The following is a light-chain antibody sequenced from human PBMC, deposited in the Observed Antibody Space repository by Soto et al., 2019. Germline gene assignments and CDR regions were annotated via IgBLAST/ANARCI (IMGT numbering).Light chain of an antibody. CDR2: EVN. CDR1: SSDIGGYNF. CDR3: SSYADTNNLV. J-gene: IGLJ2*01. Sequence: QSVLTQPPSASGSPGQSVTIYCTGTSSDIGGYNFVSWYQQHPGKAPKLMIDEVNKRPSGVPDRFSGSKSGNTASLTVSGLQAEDEADYYCSSYADTNNLVFGGGTKLTVL. V-gene: IGLV2-8*01.